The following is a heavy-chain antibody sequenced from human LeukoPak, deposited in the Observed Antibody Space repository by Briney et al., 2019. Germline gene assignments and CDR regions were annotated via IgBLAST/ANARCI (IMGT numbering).Heavy chain of an antibody. Sequence: ASLKVSCKASGYTFTAYYMHWVRQAPGQGLEWMGWINPNSGGTNYVQKFYGRLIMARHTSLRTAYVELSRLSSNDTAGYYLARERGGYSSSSGFDYWGQGTLVTVSS. J-gene: IGHJ4*02. CDR1: GYTFTAYY. CDR2: INPNSGGT. D-gene: IGHD6-6*01. V-gene: IGHV1-2*02. CDR3: ARERGGYSSSSGFDY.